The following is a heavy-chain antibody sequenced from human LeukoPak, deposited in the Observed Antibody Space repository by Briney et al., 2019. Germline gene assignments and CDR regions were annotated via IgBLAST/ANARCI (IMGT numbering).Heavy chain of an antibody. CDR1: GYTFTGYY. D-gene: IGHD6-13*01. CDR2: INPNSGGT. J-gene: IGHJ4*02. V-gene: IGHV1-2*02. Sequence: ASVKVSCKASGYTFTGYYMHWVRQAPGQELEWMGWINPNSGGTNYAQKFQGRVTMTRDTSISTAYMELSRLRSDDTAVYYCATIAAAGTYSFDYWGQGTLVTVSS. CDR3: ATIAAAGTYSFDY.